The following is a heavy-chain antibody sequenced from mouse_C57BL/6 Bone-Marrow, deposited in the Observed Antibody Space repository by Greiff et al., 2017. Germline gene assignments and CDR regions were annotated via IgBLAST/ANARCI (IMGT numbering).Heavy chain of an antibody. D-gene: IGHD2-3*01. CDR3: ARRMDGYYWYFDV. CDR1: GYTFTSYW. Sequence: QVQLKQSGAELAKPGASVKLSCKASGYTFTSYWMHWVKQRPGQGLEWIGYINPSSGYTKYNQKFKDKATLTADKSSSTAYMQLSSLTYEDSAVYYCARRMDGYYWYFDVWGTGTTVTVSS. J-gene: IGHJ1*03. CDR2: INPSSGYT. V-gene: IGHV1-7*01.